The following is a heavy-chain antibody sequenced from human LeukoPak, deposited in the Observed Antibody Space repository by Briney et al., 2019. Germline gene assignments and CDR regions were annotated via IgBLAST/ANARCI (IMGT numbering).Heavy chain of an antibody. CDR3: ARELRGGTYAFDI. Sequence: TPSETLSLTCTVSGGSISSYYWSWIRQPAGKGLEWIGRIYSSGSANYNPSLKTRVTMSVDTSKNQFSLKLSSVTAADTAVYYCARELRGGTYAFDIWGQGTMVTVSS. V-gene: IGHV4-4*07. CDR2: IYSSGSA. D-gene: IGHD1-26*01. CDR1: GGSISSYY. J-gene: IGHJ3*02.